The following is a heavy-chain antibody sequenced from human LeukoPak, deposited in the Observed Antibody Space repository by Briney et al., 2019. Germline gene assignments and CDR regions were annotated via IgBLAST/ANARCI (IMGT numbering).Heavy chain of an antibody. CDR3: ARVVAATWVDY. J-gene: IGHJ4*02. CDR2: IYHSGST. V-gene: IGHV4-38-2*01. CDR1: GYSISSGYY. D-gene: IGHD2-15*01. Sequence: SETLSLTCAVSGYSISSGYYWGWMRQPPGKGLEWIGSIYHSGSTYYNPSLKSRVTISVDTSKNQFSLKLSSVTAADTAVYYCARVVAATWVDYWGQGPLVTVSS.